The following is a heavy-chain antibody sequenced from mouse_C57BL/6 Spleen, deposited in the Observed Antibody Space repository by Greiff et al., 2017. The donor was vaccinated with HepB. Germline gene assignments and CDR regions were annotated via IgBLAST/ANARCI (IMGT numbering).Heavy chain of an antibody. CDR2: IRNKANNHAT. V-gene: IGHV6-6*01. CDR3: TRIDYDDGAWFAY. CDR1: GFTFSDAW. Sequence: DVKLVESGGGLVQPGGSMKLSCAASGFTFSDAWMDWVRQSPEKGLEWVAEIRNKANNHATYYAESVKGRFTISRDESKSSVYLQMNSLRAEDTGIYYCTRIDYDDGAWFAYWGQGTLVTVSA. J-gene: IGHJ3*01. D-gene: IGHD2-4*01.